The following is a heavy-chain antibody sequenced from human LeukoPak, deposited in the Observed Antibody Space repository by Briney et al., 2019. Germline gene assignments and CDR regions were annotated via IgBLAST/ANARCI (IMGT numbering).Heavy chain of an antibody. J-gene: IGHJ3*02. CDR3: ARDLRVGYSYGPGFDAFDI. Sequence: GGSLRLSCAASGFTFSSYWMSWVRQAPGKGLEWVANIKQDGSEKYYVDSVKGRFTISRDNAKNSLYLQMNSLRAEDTAVYYCARDLRVGYSYGPGFDAFDIWGQGTMVTVSS. D-gene: IGHD5-18*01. CDR1: GFTFSSYW. V-gene: IGHV3-7*01. CDR2: IKQDGSEK.